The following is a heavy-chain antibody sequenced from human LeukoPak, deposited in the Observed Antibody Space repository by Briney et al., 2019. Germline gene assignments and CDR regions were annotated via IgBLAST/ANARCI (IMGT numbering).Heavy chain of an antibody. J-gene: IGHJ4*02. D-gene: IGHD2-21*02. V-gene: IGHV3-23*01. CDR2: ISGSGSST. CDR1: RFISSSYA. Sequence: PGRSLTLSCAVSRFISSSYAMSCVRQAPGKGREWVSAISGSGSSTYYADSVKGRFTISRDNSENTLYLQMNSLRAEDTAVYYCANFDLAYCGGDCYAGGRAGEDYWGQGTLVTVSS. CDR3: ANFDLAYCGGDCYAGGRAGEDY.